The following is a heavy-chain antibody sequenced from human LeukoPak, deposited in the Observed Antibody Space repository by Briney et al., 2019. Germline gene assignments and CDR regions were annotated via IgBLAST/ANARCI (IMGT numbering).Heavy chain of an antibody. J-gene: IGHJ4*02. CDR1: GGSISSHY. Sequence: SETLSLTCTVSGGSISSHYWSWIRQPPGKGLEWIGYIYDSGSINYNPSLKSRVTISVDTSKNQFSLKLSSVTAADMAVYYCAREVLRSGWYGGAFDYWGQGTLVTVST. CDR2: IYDSGSI. CDR3: AREVLRSGWYGGAFDY. D-gene: IGHD6-19*01. V-gene: IGHV4-59*11.